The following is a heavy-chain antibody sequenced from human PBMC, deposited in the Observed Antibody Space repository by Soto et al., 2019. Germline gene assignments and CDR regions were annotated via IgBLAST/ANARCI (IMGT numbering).Heavy chain of an antibody. V-gene: IGHV3-23*01. CDR3: SDWRAGGPVNLDH. J-gene: IGHJ4*02. CDR1: GLSLNNYA. Sequence: GGALRLSCVVSGLSLNNYAIAWVRHAPGKGLEFVSTIDVLDGAWYSDSVRGRLAISRDVSRNTVYLQMSSLRVEDTAIYFCSDWRAGGPVNLDHWGPGTRVTVSS. CDR2: IDVLDGA. D-gene: IGHD2-15*01.